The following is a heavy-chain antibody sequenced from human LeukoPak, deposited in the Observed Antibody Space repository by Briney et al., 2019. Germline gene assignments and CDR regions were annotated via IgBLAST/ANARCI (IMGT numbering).Heavy chain of an antibody. J-gene: IGHJ5*02. Sequence: GASVKVSCKASGYTFTGYYMHWVRQAPGQGLEWMGWINPNSGGTNYAQKFQGRVTMTRDTSISTAYMELSRLRSDDTAVYYCAREYPNPSGGVWFDPWGQGTLVTVSS. CDR2: INPNSGGT. V-gene: IGHV1-2*02. CDR3: AREYPNPSGGVWFDP. CDR1: GYTFTGYY. D-gene: IGHD3-10*01.